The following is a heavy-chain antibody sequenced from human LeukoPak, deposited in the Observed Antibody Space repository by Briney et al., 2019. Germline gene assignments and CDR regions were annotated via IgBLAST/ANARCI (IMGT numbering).Heavy chain of an antibody. CDR3: ATVAGLERDSDY. Sequence: GGSLRLSCAASGFTFSSYWMSWVRQAPGKGLEWVSGISGSGGSTYYVDSVKGRFTISRDNSKNTLYLQMNSLRAEDTAVYYCATVAGLERDSDYWGQGTLVTVSS. J-gene: IGHJ4*02. CDR1: GFTFSSYW. CDR2: ISGSGGST. D-gene: IGHD1-1*01. V-gene: IGHV3-23*01.